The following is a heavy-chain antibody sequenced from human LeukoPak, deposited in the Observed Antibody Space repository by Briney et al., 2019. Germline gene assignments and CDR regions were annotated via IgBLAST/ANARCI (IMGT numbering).Heavy chain of an antibody. CDR1: EFTFSSFE. Sequence: GGSLRLSCAASEFTFSSFEMHWARQAPGKGLEWVSSISSSSSYIYYADSVKGRFTISRDNAKNSLYLQMNSLRAEDTAVYYCARASSYNYYYYYGMDVWGQGTTVTVSS. D-gene: IGHD6-6*01. V-gene: IGHV3-21*01. J-gene: IGHJ6*02. CDR2: ISSSSSYI. CDR3: ARASSYNYYYYYGMDV.